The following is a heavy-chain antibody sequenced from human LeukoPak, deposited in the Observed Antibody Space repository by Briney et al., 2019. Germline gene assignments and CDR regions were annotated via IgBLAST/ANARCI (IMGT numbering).Heavy chain of an antibody. CDR3: ARHAVRYFDWGYFDY. CDR2: IYYSGST. Sequence: SETVSLTCTVSGGSISGYYCSWIRQPPGKGLEWIGYIYYSGSTNYNPSLKSRVTISVDTSKNQFSLKLSSVTAADTAVYYCARHAVRYFDWGYFDYWGQGTLATVSS. J-gene: IGHJ4*02. CDR1: GGSISGYY. V-gene: IGHV4-59*08. D-gene: IGHD3-9*01.